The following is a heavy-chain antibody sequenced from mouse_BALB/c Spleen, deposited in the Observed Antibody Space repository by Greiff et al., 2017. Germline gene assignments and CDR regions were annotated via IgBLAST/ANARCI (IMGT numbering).Heavy chain of an antibody. Sequence: EVKLVESGGGLVQPGGSLKLSCAASGFTFSSYGMSWVRQTPDKRLELVATINSNGGSTYYPDSVKGRFTISRDNAKNTLYLQMSSLKSEDTAMYYCAREDYYDFDYWGQGTTLTVSS. J-gene: IGHJ2*01. CDR3: AREDYYDFDY. D-gene: IGHD1-1*01. V-gene: IGHV5-6-3*01. CDR2: INSNGGST. CDR1: GFTFSSYG.